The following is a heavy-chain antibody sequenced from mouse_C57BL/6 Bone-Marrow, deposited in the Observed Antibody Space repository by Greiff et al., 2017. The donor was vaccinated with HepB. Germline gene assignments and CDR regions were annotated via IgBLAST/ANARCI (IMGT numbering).Heavy chain of an antibody. D-gene: IGHD2-10*02. CDR2: IDPSDSYT. V-gene: IGHV1-69*01. J-gene: IGHJ2*01. CDR3: ARAGYGNSVDY. CDR1: GYTFTSYW. Sequence: QVQLQQPGAELVMPGASVKLSCKASGYTFTSYWMHWVKQRPGQGLEWIGEIDPSDSYTNYNQKFKGKSTLTVDKSSGTAYMQLSSLTSEDSAVYYCARAGYGNSVDYWGQGTTLTVSS.